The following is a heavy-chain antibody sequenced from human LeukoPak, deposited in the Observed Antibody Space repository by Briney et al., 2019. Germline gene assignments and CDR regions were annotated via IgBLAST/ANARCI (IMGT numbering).Heavy chain of an antibody. CDR1: GGSISSSSYY. D-gene: IGHD6-19*01. J-gene: IGHJ4*02. Sequence: SYMLSLTCTVSGGSISSSSYYWGWIRQPPGKGLEWIGTIYYSVSNYYNPSHKSRVTISVDTSKNQFSPKLSSVTAADTAVYYCARERYSSGCPDYWGQGTLVTVSP. CDR2: IYYSVSN. V-gene: IGHV4-39*02. CDR3: ARERYSSGCPDY.